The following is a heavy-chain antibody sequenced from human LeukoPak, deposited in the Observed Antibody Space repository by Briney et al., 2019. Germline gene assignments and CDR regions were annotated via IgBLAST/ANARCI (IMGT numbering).Heavy chain of an antibody. D-gene: IGHD4/OR15-4a*01. CDR1: GFTFGDYA. J-gene: IGHJ3*02. Sequence: PGRSLRRSCTASGFTFGDYAMSWVRQAPGKGLEWVGFIRSKAYGGTTEYAASVKGRFTISRDDSKSIAYLQMNSLKTEDTAVYYCTREGASDAFDIWGQGTMVTVSS. CDR3: TREGASDAFDI. V-gene: IGHV3-49*04. CDR2: IRSKAYGGTT.